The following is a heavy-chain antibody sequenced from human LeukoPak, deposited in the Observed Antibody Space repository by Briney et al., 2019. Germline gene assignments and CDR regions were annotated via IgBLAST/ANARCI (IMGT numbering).Heavy chain of an antibody. CDR3: ATSLMGVMTP. Sequence: ASVKVSCKVSGYTLTELSMHWVRQAPGKGLEWMGGFDPEDGETIYAQKFQGRVTMTRDTSISTAYMELSRLRSDDAAVYHCATSLMGVMTPWGQGTLVTVSS. D-gene: IGHD3-16*01. CDR1: GYTLTELS. J-gene: IGHJ5*02. V-gene: IGHV1-24*01. CDR2: FDPEDGET.